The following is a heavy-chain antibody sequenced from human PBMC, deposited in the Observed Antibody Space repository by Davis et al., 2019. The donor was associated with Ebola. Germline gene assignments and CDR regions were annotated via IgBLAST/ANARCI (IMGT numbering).Heavy chain of an antibody. Sequence: ASVKVSCKASGYTFTGYYMQWVRQAPGQGLEWMGWINPNSGCTNYAQKFQGRVTMTRDTSISTAYMELSSLRSDDTAVYYCARARGGTEYDAFDIWGQGTMVTVSS. D-gene: IGHD2-8*02. CDR3: ARARGGTEYDAFDI. CDR2: INPNSGCT. J-gene: IGHJ3*02. V-gene: IGHV1-2*02. CDR1: GYTFTGYY.